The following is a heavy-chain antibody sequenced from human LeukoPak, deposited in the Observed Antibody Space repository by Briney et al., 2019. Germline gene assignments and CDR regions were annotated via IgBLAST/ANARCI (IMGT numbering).Heavy chain of an antibody. V-gene: IGHV1-18*01. CDR2: ISAYNGNT. CDR3: ARGRGTIGSNRDFYFYYYMDI. CDR1: GYTFTSYG. D-gene: IGHD2-21*01. Sequence: ASVKVSCKASGYTFTSYGVTWVRQAPGQGLEWMGWISAYNGNTNYAQKLQGRVTMTTDTSTSTAYMELRSLRSDDTAVYYCARGRGTIGSNRDFYFYYYMDIWGDGTTVTVSS. J-gene: IGHJ6*03.